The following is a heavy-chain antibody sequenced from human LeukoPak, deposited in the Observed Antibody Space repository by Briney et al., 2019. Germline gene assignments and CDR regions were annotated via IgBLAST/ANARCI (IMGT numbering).Heavy chain of an antibody. CDR1: GYSFTSYG. V-gene: IGHV1-18*01. CDR2: ISAYNGNT. Sequence: VASVKVSCKASGYSFTSYGISWVRQAPGQGLEWMGWISAYNGNTNYAQKLQGRVTMTTDTSTSTAYMELRSLRSDDTAVYYCARDWARDSSAWILDAFDIWGQGTMVTVSS. J-gene: IGHJ3*02. D-gene: IGHD6-19*01. CDR3: ARDWARDSSAWILDAFDI.